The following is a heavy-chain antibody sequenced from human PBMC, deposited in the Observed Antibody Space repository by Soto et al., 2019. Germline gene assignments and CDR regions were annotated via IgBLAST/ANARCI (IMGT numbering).Heavy chain of an antibody. CDR1: GFTFSSYA. V-gene: IGHV3-23*01. D-gene: IGHD5-12*01. Sequence: EVQLLESGGGLVQPGGSLRLSCAASGFTFSSYAMSWVRQAPGKGLEWVSAISGSGGSTYYADAVKGRFTISRDNSKNTLYLQMNSLRAEDTAAYYCAKHWVDRGGLYYFDYWGQGTLVTVSS. CDR3: AKHWVDRGGLYYFDY. J-gene: IGHJ4*02. CDR2: ISGSGGST.